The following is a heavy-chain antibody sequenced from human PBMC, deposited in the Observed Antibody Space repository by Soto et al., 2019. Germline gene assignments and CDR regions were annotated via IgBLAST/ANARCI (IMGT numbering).Heavy chain of an antibody. CDR1: GFSFSNYR. J-gene: IGHJ4*02. CDR3: ARDLFDS. Sequence: VQMVEAGGGLVKPGGSLRLSCEVSGFSFSNYRMKWVRQAPGKGLEWVSSISSSSSFIYYAESVKGRFTISRDNAKTSLYLQMNSLIVEDTAVYYCARDLFDSWGQGTLVTVSS. V-gene: IGHV3-21*01. CDR2: ISSSSSFI.